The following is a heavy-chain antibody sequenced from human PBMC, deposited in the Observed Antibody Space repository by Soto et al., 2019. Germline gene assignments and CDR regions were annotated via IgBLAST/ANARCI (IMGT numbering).Heavy chain of an antibody. CDR2: INHSGST. CDR1: GGSFSGYY. D-gene: IGHD1-1*01. J-gene: IGHJ4*02. CDR3: ARGLDWNRFDY. Sequence: PSETLSLTCAVYGGSFSGYYWSWIRQPPGKGLEWIGEINHSGSTNYNPSLKSRVTISVDTSKNQFSLKLSSVTAADTAVYYCARGLDWNRFDYWGQGTLVTVS. V-gene: IGHV4-34*01.